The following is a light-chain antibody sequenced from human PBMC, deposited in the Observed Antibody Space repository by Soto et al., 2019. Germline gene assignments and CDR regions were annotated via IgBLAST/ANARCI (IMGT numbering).Light chain of an antibody. CDR3: ETWESNTRV. J-gene: IGLJ2*01. CDR2: LEGSGSY. CDR1: SGHSSYI. Sequence: QLVLTQSSSASAYLGSSVKLTCTLSSGHSSYIIAWHQQQPGKAPRYLMKLEGSGSYNKGSGVPDRFSGSSSGADRYLTISNLQSEDEAEYYCETWESNTRVFGGGTKLNVL. V-gene: IGLV4-60*03.